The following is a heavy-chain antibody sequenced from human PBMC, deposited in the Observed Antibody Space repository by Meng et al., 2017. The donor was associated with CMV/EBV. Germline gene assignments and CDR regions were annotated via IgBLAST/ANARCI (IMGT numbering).Heavy chain of an antibody. D-gene: IGHD3-10*01. J-gene: IGHJ6*02. Sequence: ASVTVSCMASGYTVTSYGISWVRQATGQGLEWMGWISAYNGNTNYAQKLQGRVTMTTDTSTSTAYMELRSLRSDDTAVYYCASSAGGHYYYYGMDVWGQGTTVTVSS. CDR3: ASSAGGHYYYYGMDV. CDR1: GYTVTSYG. CDR2: ISAYNGNT. V-gene: IGHV1-18*01.